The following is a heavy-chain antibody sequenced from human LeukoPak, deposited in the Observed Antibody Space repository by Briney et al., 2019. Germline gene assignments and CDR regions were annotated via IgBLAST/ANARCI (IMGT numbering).Heavy chain of an antibody. CDR1: GYTFTGYY. Sequence: ASVKVSCKASGYTFTGYYMHWVRQGPGQGLEWMGWINPNSGGTNYAQKFQGRVTMTRDTSISTAYMELSRLRSDDTAVYYCARGRGVAARRAINWFDPWGQGTLVTVSS. CDR3: ARGRGVAARRAINWFDP. CDR2: INPNSGGT. J-gene: IGHJ5*02. V-gene: IGHV1-2*02. D-gene: IGHD6-6*01.